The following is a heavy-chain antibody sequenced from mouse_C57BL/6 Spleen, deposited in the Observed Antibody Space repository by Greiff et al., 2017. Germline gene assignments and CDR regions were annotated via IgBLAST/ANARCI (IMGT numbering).Heavy chain of an antibody. Sequence: VQLQQPGAELVRPGSSVKLSCKSSGYTFTSYWMHWVKQRPIQGLEWIGNIDPSDSETHYNQKFKDKATLTVDKSSSTAYMQLSSLTSEDSAVYYCARENPAGWYFDVWGTGTTVTVSA. V-gene: IGHV1-52*01. CDR1: GYTFTSYW. J-gene: IGHJ1*03. CDR3: ARENPAGWYFDV. CDR2: IDPSDSET.